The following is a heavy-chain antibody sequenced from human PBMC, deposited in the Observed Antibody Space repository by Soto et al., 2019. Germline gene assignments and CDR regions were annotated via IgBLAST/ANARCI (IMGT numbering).Heavy chain of an antibody. CDR1: EGTLNSYA. D-gene: IGHD6-13*01. J-gene: IGHJ4*02. V-gene: IGHV1-69*01. Sequence: QAQVVQSGAEVRKPGSSVKLSCKASEGTLNSYAIAWVRQAPGQGLEWMGGIIPYYNTLNYAQKFQDRVTITADDSTTTVYMELSSLRSDDTAVYFCASGASRWYPYFFDSWAQGTLVTVSS. CDR2: IIPYYNTL. CDR3: ASGASRWYPYFFDS.